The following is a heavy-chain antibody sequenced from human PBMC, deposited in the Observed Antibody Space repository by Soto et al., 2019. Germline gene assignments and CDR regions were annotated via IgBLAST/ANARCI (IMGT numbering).Heavy chain of an antibody. J-gene: IGHJ6*03. CDR2: INHSGST. V-gene: IGHV4-34*01. CDR3: AREMKTVTYYYYYYYMDV. CDR1: GGSFSGYY. Sequence: SETLFLTCAVYGGSFSGYYWSWIRQPPGKGLEWIGEINHSGSTNYNPSLKSRVTISVDTSKNQFSLKLSSVTAADTAVYYCAREMKTVTYYYYYYYMDVWGKGTTVTVSS. D-gene: IGHD4-4*01.